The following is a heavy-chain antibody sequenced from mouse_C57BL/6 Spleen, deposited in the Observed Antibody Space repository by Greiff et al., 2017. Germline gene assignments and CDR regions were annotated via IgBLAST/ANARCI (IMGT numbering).Heavy chain of an antibody. Sequence: EVMLVESGGGLVQPKGSLKLSCAASGFSFNTYAMNWVRQAPGKGLEWVARIRSKSNNYATYYADSVKDRFTISKDDSESMLYLQMNNLKTEDTAMYYCVRPAYYSNYGGYFDVWGTGTTVTVSS. D-gene: IGHD2-5*01. CDR3: VRPAYYSNYGGYFDV. CDR1: GFSFNTYA. V-gene: IGHV10-1*01. CDR2: IRSKSNNYAT. J-gene: IGHJ1*03.